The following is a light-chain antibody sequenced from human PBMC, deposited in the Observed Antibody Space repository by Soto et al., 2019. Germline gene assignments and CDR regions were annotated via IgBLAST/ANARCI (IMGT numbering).Light chain of an antibody. V-gene: IGLV6-57*01. Sequence: NFMLTQPHSMSESPGKAVTISCTRTSGSIASGFVQWYQQRPGSSPTTVIYEDDQRPSGVPDRFSGSIDRSSNSASLSISGLNTEDEADYYCQSYDSNNVIFGGGTKVTVL. CDR2: EDD. CDR3: QSYDSNNVI. J-gene: IGLJ2*01. CDR1: SGSIASGF.